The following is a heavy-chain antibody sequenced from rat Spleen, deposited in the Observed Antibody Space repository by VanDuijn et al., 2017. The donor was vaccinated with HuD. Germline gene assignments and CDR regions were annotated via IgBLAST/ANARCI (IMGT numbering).Heavy chain of an antibody. CDR1: GFTFNNYW. D-gene: IGHD1-9*01. V-gene: IGHV5-31*01. CDR3: TRVPLHTTGTPDVYWFAY. CDR2: ITNASGRT. Sequence: EVQLVESGGGLVQPGRSLRLSCVASGFTFNNYWMAWIRQAPGKGLEWVASITNASGRTYYPDSVKGRFTISRDNAKSTLYLQMDSLRSEDTATYYCTRVPLHTTGTPDVYWFAYWGQGTLVTVSS. J-gene: IGHJ3*01.